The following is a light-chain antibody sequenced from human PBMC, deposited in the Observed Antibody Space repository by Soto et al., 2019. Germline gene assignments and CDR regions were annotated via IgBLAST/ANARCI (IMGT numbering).Light chain of an antibody. CDR2: GAS. CDR3: QQYNYWPPLYT. CDR1: QSVSRN. J-gene: IGKJ2*01. V-gene: IGKV3-15*01. Sequence: EIVMTQSPATLSVSPGERATLSCRASQSVSRNLAWYQQKPGQAPRLLIYGASTRATGIPARFSGSGSGTEFTLTISSLQSEDFAVYYCQQYNYWPPLYTFGQGTKLEI.